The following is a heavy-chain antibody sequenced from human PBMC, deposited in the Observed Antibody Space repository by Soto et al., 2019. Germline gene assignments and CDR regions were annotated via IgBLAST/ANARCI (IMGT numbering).Heavy chain of an antibody. V-gene: IGHV3-30*18. CDR3: TKDPQPKFQTLYYYYYGMDV. Sequence: QVQLVESGGGVVQPGRSLRLSCAASGFTFSSYGMHWVRQAPGKGLEWVAVISYDGSNKYYADSVKGRFTISRDNSKNTLYLQMNSLRAEDTAVYYCTKDPQPKFQTLYYYYYGMDVWGQGTTVTVSS. CDR2: ISYDGSNK. J-gene: IGHJ6*02. CDR1: GFTFSSYG.